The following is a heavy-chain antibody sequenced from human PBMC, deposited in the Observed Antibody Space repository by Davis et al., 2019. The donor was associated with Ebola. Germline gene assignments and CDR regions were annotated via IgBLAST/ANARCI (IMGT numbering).Heavy chain of an antibody. CDR1: GGSISSSSYY. CDR2: IYYSGST. Sequence: SETLSLTCTVSGGSISSSSYYWGWIRQPPGKRLEWLGSIYYSGSTYYNPSLKSRVTISVDTSKNQFSLKLSSVTAADTAVYYCARERRRYSSSWFHYYGMDVWGQGTTVTVSS. CDR3: ARERRRYSSSWFHYYGMDV. D-gene: IGHD6-13*01. V-gene: IGHV4-39*02. J-gene: IGHJ6*02.